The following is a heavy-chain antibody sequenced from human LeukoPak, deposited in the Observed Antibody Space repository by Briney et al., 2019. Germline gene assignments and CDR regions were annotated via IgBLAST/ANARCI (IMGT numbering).Heavy chain of an antibody. D-gene: IGHD3-16*02. CDR3: ATIFGGVIVPTFDY. J-gene: IGHJ4*02. CDR1: GYTLTELS. CDR2: FDPEDGGT. Sequence: ASVKVSCKVSGYTLTELSMHWMRQAPGKGLEWMGGFDPEDGGTIYAQKFQGRVTMTEDTSTDTAYMELSSLRSEDTAVYYCATIFGGVIVPTFDYWGQGTLVTVSS. V-gene: IGHV1-24*01.